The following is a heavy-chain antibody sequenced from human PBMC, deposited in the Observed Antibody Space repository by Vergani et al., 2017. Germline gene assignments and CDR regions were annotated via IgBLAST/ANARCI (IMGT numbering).Heavy chain of an antibody. D-gene: IGHD3-10*01. CDR1: GGSFSGYY. Sequence: QVQLQQWGAGLLKPSETLSLTCAVYGGSFSGYYWSWIRQPPGKGLEWIGEINHSGSTNYNPSLKRRVTISVDTSKNQFSLKLSSVTAADTAVYYWARVEVRGVLSQYYYYYGMDVWGQGTTVTVSS. J-gene: IGHJ6*02. V-gene: IGHV4-34*01. CDR3: ARVEVRGVLSQYYYYYGMDV. CDR2: INHSGST.